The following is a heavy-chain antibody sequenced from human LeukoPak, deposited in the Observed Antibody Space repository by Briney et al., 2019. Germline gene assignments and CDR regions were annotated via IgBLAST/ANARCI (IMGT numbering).Heavy chain of an antibody. Sequence: ASVKVSCKASGYTFTRYDINWVRQATGQGLEWMGWMNPNSGNTGYAQKFQGRVTMTRDTSISTAYMELSSLRSEDTAVYYCARGSKHYYYYYMDVWGKGTTVTVSS. J-gene: IGHJ6*03. V-gene: IGHV1-8*01. CDR3: ARGSKHYYYYYMDV. CDR2: MNPNSGNT. CDR1: GYTFTRYD.